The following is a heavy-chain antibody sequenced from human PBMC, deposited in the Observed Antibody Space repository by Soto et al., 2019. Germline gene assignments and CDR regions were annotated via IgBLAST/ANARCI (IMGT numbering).Heavy chain of an antibody. V-gene: IGHV1-18*01. CDR2: ISPSNGNT. Sequence: QVHLVQSGGEVKKPGASVKVSCKASGYTFVNHGISWVRQAPGQGLEWLGWISPSNGNTNYAQKFQGRVTMTTDTSTSTAYMELRSLRSDDTAVYYCERDQTKWLNDASDFWGQGTMVTVSS. CDR3: ERDQTKWLNDASDF. CDR1: GYTFVNHG. J-gene: IGHJ3*01. D-gene: IGHD5-12*01.